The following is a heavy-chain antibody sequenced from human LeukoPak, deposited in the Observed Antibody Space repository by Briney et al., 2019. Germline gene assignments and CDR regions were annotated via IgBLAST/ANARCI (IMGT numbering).Heavy chain of an antibody. J-gene: IGHJ6*03. V-gene: IGHV4-59*11. CDR2: NDYSGST. Sequence: SETLCLTCIVSGGPISTHYWSWSRQPPGKGLEWIGYNDYSGSTNYNPSLKSRVTISVDTSKNQFSLKLNSVTAADTAVYYCARGATFRGTYYMDVWGKGTTVTVSS. CDR3: ARGATFRGTYYMDV. CDR1: GGPISTHY. D-gene: IGHD3-10*01.